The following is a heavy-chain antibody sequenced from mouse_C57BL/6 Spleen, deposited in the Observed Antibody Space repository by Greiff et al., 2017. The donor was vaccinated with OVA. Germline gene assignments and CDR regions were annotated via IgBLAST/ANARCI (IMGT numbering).Heavy chain of an antibody. CDR3: TTQIYYGNYVGAY. V-gene: IGHV14-1*01. J-gene: IGHJ3*01. CDR2: IDPEDGDT. CDR1: GFNIKDYY. Sequence: EVQLQQSGAELVRPGASVKLSCTASGFNIKDYYMHWVKQRPEQGLEWIGRIDPEDGDTEYAPKFQGKATMTADTSSNTAYLQLSSLTSEDTAVYYCTTQIYYGNYVGAYWGQGTLVTVSA. D-gene: IGHD2-1*01.